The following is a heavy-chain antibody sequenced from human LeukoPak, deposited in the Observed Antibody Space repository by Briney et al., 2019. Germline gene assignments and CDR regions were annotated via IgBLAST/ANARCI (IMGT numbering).Heavy chain of an antibody. CDR1: GGTFSSYA. CDR3: ARGDDYVWGSYHYSQSGAFDI. CDR2: IIPIFGTA. V-gene: IGHV1-69*01. J-gene: IGHJ3*02. Sequence: GSSVKVSCKASGGTFSSYAISWVRQAPGQGPEWMGGIIPIFGTANYAQKFQGRVTITADESTSTAYMELSSLRSEDTAVYYCARGDDYVWGSYHYSQSGAFDIWGQGTMVTVSS. D-gene: IGHD3-16*02.